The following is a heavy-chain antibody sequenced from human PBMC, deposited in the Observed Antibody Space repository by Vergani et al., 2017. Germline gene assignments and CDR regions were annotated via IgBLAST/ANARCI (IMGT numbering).Heavy chain of an antibody. CDR2: IYYSGTI. CDR1: GQSISSGYY. Sequence: QGQLQESGPGLVKPSETLSLTCAVSGQSISSGYYWGWIRQPPRKGLEWIGSIYYSGTIYYNPSLKSRVTISVDTAKNQFSLRLNFVTATDTAVYYCARSQGDYLYFDLWGPGSLVTVSS. D-gene: IGHD4-17*01. J-gene: IGHJ2*01. CDR3: ARSQGDYLYFDL. V-gene: IGHV4-38-2*01.